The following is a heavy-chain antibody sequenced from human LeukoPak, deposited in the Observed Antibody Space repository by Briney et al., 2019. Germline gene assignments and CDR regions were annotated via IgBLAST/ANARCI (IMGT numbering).Heavy chain of an antibody. CDR3: ARLSGVGYYYMDI. J-gene: IGHJ6*03. Sequence: PSETLSLTCTVSGGSMSSHYWTWIRQPPGKGLEWIGHIYTSGSTHYNPSLKSRIIISIDTSKNQFSLSLTSVSAADTAVCYCARLSGVGYYYMDIWGKGTTVTVSS. CDR2: IYTSGST. CDR1: GGSMSSHY. V-gene: IGHV4-4*09. D-gene: IGHD3-3*01.